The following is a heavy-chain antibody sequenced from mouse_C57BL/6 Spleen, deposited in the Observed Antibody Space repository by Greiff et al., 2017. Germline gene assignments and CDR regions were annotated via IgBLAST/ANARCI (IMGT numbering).Heavy chain of an antibody. D-gene: IGHD1-1*01. CDR3: ARAGYYGSPDY. CDR2: IYPRSGNT. Sequence: QVQLKESGAELARPGASVKLSCKASGYTFTSYGISWVKQRTGQGLEWIGEIYPRSGNTYYNEKFKGKATLTADKSSSTAYMELRSLTSEDSAVYFCARAGYYGSPDYWGQGTTRTVSS. V-gene: IGHV1-81*01. J-gene: IGHJ2*01. CDR1: GYTFTSYG.